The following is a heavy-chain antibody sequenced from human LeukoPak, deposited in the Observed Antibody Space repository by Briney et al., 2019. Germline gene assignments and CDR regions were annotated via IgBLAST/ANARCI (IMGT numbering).Heavy chain of an antibody. D-gene: IGHD3-9*01. J-gene: IGHJ4*02. CDR3: AKDGVVRLLRYFDWLVYYFDY. CDR1: GFTFSNYS. V-gene: IGHV3-30*02. Sequence: PGGSLRLSCAASGFTFSNYSMNWVRQAPGKGLEWVAFIRYDGSNKYYAASVKGRFTISRDNSKNTLNLQMNSLRAEDTAVYYCAKDGVVRLLRYFDWLVYYFDYWGQGTLVTVSS. CDR2: IRYDGSNK.